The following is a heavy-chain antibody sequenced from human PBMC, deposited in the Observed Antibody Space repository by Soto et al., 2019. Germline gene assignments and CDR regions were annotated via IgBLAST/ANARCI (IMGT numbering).Heavy chain of an antibody. CDR1: GFTFSSYA. Sequence: GGSLRLSCAASGFTFSSYAMSWVRQAPGKGLEWVSAISGSGGSTYYADSVRGRFTISRDNSKNTLYLQMNSLRAEDTAVYYCAKDRGSSRYFSTFDYWGQGTLVTVSS. J-gene: IGHJ4*02. CDR2: ISGSGGST. D-gene: IGHD6-13*01. CDR3: AKDRGSSRYFSTFDY. V-gene: IGHV3-23*01.